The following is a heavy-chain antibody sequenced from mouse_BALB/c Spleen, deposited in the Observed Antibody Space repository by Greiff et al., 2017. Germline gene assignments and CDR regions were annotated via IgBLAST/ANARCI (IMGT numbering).Heavy chain of an antibody. V-gene: IGHV5-6-3*01. CDR2: INSNGGST. CDR3: ARGVYGNYWYFDV. D-gene: IGHD2-1*01. J-gene: IGHJ1*01. Sequence: EVKVVESGGGLVQPGGSLKLSCAASGFTFSSYGMSWVRQTPDKRLELVATINSNGGSTYYPDSVKGRFTISRDNAKNTLYLQMSSLKSEDTAMYYCARGVYGNYWYFDVWGAGTTVTVSS. CDR1: GFTFSSYG.